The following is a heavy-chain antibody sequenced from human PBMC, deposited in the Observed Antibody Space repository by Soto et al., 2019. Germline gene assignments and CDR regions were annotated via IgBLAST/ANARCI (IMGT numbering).Heavy chain of an antibody. Sequence: QVQLVESGGGVVQPGRSLRLSCAASGFTFSSYGMHWVRQAPGKGLEWVAVISYDGSNKYYADSVKGRFTISRDNSKNTLYLQMNSLGAEDTAVYYCATGSLIVDLSWFDPWGQGTLVTVSS. V-gene: IGHV3-30*03. CDR1: GFTFSSYG. J-gene: IGHJ5*02. CDR3: ATGSLIVDLSWFDP. CDR2: ISYDGSNK. D-gene: IGHD2-21*01.